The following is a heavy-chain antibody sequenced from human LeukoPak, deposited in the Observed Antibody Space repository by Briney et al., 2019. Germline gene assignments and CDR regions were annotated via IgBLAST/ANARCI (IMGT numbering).Heavy chain of an antibody. V-gene: IGHV4-34*01. CDR1: GGSFSGYY. CDR3: ARRNSGSYYRWVWFDP. J-gene: IGHJ5*02. D-gene: IGHD1-26*01. CDR2: INHSGST. Sequence: PSETLSLTCAVYGGSFSGYYWSWIRQPPGKGLEWIGEINHSGSTNYNPSLKSRVTISVDTSKNQFSLKLSSVTAADTAVYYCARRNSGSYYRWVWFDPWGQGTLVTVSS.